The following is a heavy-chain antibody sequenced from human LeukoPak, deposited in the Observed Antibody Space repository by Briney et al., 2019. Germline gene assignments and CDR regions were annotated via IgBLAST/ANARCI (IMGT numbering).Heavy chain of an antibody. CDR2: INKDGSEK. Sequence: GGSLRLSCAASRFTSSSFWMSWVRQAPGKGLEWVANINKDGSEKFYGDPAKGRFTISRVNAKNSLYLQMNSLRAEDTAVYYCARERVATNRRYYSCGMDVWGQGTTVSVSS. J-gene: IGHJ6*02. V-gene: IGHV3-7*03. CDR1: RFTSSSFW. CDR3: ARERVATNRRYYSCGMDV. D-gene: IGHD5-24*01.